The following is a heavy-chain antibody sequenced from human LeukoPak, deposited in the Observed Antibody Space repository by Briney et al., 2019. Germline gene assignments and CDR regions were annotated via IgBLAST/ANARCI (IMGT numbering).Heavy chain of an antibody. Sequence: PGGSLRLSCAASGFTFSNYGMHWVRQAPGKGLEWVAVISYDGSNKYYKDSVKGRFTISRDNSKNTLYLQINSLRAEDTAVYYCAKMVHTEQWLVPFDYWGQGTLVTVSS. CDR3: AKMVHTEQWLVPFDY. J-gene: IGHJ4*02. V-gene: IGHV3-30*18. D-gene: IGHD6-19*01. CDR1: GFTFSNYG. CDR2: ISYDGSNK.